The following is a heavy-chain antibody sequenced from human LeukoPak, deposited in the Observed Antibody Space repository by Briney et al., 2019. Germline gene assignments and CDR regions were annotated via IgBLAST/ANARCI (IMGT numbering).Heavy chain of an antibody. Sequence: GRSLRLSCAASGFTFSSYSMNWVRHAPGKGLEWVSAISSSGHYIYYADSVKGRFTISRDNAKNSLFLQMNSLRAEDMAVYYCARNPYYCDTSGHFDYWGQGTLVTVSS. CDR2: ISSSGHYI. J-gene: IGHJ4*02. V-gene: IGHV3-21*01. D-gene: IGHD3-22*01. CDR3: ARNPYYCDTSGHFDY. CDR1: GFTFSSYS.